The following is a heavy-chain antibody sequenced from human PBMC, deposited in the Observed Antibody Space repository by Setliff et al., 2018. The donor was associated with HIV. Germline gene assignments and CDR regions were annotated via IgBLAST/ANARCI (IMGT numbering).Heavy chain of an antibody. CDR3: ARDRPHSWFDP. J-gene: IGHJ5*02. CDR1: GFTFSHYS. Sequence: AGGSLRLSCAASGFTFSHYSMIWVRQGPGKGLEWVSSVSSSSSYIYYADSVKGRFTISRDNAKNTLYLQMNSLRVEDTAVYYCARDRPHSWFDPWGQGTLVTVSS. V-gene: IGHV3-21*01. CDR2: VSSSSSYI.